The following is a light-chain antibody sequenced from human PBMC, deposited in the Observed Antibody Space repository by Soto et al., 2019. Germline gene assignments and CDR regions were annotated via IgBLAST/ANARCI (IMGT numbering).Light chain of an antibody. V-gene: IGKV3-15*01. Sequence: ETMMTQSPDTLSVSLGERATLSCRASQSLRSSLAWYQQKPGQAPRLLIYDASTRATGIPARFSGSGSGTDFTLTISGLQSEDFAVYYSQQYNNWPQTVGQGXK. CDR2: DAS. J-gene: IGKJ1*01. CDR1: QSLRSS. CDR3: QQYNNWPQT.